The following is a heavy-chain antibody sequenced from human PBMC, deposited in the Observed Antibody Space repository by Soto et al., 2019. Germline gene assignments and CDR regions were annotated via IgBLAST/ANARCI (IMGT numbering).Heavy chain of an antibody. Sequence: ASVKVSCKASGYTFTSYDINWVRQATGQGLEWMGWMNPNSGNTGYAQKLQGRVTMTRNTSISTAYMELSSLRSEDTAVYYCARALTALNDAFDIWGQGTMVTVSS. CDR2: MNPNSGNT. J-gene: IGHJ3*02. V-gene: IGHV1-8*01. D-gene: IGHD2-21*02. CDR1: GYTFTSYD. CDR3: ARALTALNDAFDI.